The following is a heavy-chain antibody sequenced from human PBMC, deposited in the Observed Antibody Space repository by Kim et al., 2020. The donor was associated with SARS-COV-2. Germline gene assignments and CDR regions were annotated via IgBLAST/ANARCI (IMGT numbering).Heavy chain of an antibody. Sequence: GGSLRLSCAASGFTFSSYGMHWVRQAPGKGLEWVAVIWYDGSNKYYADSVKGRFTISRDNSKNTLYLQMNSLRAEDTAVYYCARERFGELSMPIDAFDIWGQGTMVTVSS. J-gene: IGHJ3*02. D-gene: IGHD3-10*01. CDR1: GFTFSSYG. CDR2: IWYDGSNK. CDR3: ARERFGELSMPIDAFDI. V-gene: IGHV3-33*01.